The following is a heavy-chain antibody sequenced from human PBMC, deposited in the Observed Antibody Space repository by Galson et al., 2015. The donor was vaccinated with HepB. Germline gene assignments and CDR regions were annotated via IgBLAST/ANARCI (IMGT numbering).Heavy chain of an antibody. CDR3: ARDRGTIFGVAHNWFDP. Sequence: SVKVSCKASGGTFSSYAISWVRQAPGQGLEWMGGIIPIFGTANYAQKFQGRVTITADESTSTAYMELSSLGSEDTAVYYCARDRGTIFGVAHNWFDPWGQGTLVTVSS. CDR1: GGTFSSYA. D-gene: IGHD3-3*01. V-gene: IGHV1-69*13. J-gene: IGHJ5*02. CDR2: IIPIFGTA.